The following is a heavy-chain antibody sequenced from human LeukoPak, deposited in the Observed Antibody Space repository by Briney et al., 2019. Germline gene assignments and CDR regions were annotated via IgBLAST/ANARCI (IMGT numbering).Heavy chain of an antibody. J-gene: IGHJ4*02. D-gene: IGHD6-6*01. CDR2: INHSGST. CDR3: ARGAARRHFDY. CDR1: GGSFSGYY. V-gene: IGHV4-34*01. Sequence: SENLSLNCAVYGGSFSGYYWSWLRQPPGKGLEWIGEINHSGSTNYNPSLKSRVTISVDTSKNQFSLKLSSVTAADTAVYYCARGAARRHFDYWGEGTLGTVSS.